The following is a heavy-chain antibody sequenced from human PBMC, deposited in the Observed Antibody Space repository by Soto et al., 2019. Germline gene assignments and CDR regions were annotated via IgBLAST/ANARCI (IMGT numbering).Heavy chain of an antibody. J-gene: IGHJ4*02. CDR1: GFTFSNYG. D-gene: IGHD6-19*01. Sequence: QVQLVESGGGVVQPGRSLSLSCAASGFTFSNYGMYWVRQAPGKGLEWVAIIWYDGSNKYYADSVKGRFTISRDNSKNTLYRQMNSLRAEDTAVYYCARDLKDSSGWNAFDYWGQGTLVTVSS. CDR3: ARDLKDSSGWNAFDY. V-gene: IGHV3-33*01. CDR2: IWYDGSNK.